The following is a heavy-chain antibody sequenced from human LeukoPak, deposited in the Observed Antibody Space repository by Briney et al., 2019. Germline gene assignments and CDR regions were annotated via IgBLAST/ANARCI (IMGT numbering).Heavy chain of an antibody. CDR2: INPNSGGT. V-gene: IGHV1-2*02. J-gene: IGHJ5*02. CDR1: GYTFTGYY. Sequence: GASVKVSCKASGYTFTGYYMHWVRQAPGQGLEWMGWINPNSGGTNYAQKFQGRVTMTRDTSISTAYMELSRLRSGDTAVYYCARDFIVVVPAGFDPWGQGTLVTVSS. D-gene: IGHD2-2*01. CDR3: ARDFIVVVPAGFDP.